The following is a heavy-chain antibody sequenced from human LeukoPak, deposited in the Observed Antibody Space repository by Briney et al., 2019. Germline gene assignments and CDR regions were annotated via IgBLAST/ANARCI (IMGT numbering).Heavy chain of an antibody. CDR1: GGSLSSYY. J-gene: IGHJ4*02. CDR2: INHSGST. D-gene: IGHD1-26*01. CDR3: ARGRRSGSYYMY. V-gene: IGHV4-34*01. Sequence: PSETLSLTCAVYGGSLSSYYWSWIRQPPGKGLEWLGEINHSGSTNYNPSLKSRVTISVDTSKNQFSLKLNSATAADTAVYYCARGRRSGSYYMYWGQGTLVTVSS.